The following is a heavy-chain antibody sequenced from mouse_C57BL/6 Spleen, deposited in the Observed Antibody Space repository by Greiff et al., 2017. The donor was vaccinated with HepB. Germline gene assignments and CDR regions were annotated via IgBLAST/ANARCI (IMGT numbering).Heavy chain of an antibody. J-gene: IGHJ3*01. CDR3: ARGDGSSPFAY. V-gene: IGHV3-6*01. Sequence: ESGPGLVKPSQSLSLTCSVPGYSITSGYYWNWIRQFPGNKLEWMGYISYDGSNNYNPSLKNRISITRDTSKNQFFLKLNSVTTEDTATYYCARGDGSSPFAYWGQGTLVTVSA. D-gene: IGHD1-1*01. CDR1: GYSITSGYY. CDR2: ISYDGSN.